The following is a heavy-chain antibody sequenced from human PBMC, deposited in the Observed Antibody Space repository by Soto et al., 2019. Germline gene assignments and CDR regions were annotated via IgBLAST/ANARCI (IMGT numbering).Heavy chain of an antibody. Sequence: PSETLSLTCAVYGGSFSGYYWSWIRQPPGKGLEWIGEINHSGSTNYNPSLKSRVTISVDTSKNQFSLKLSSVTAADTAVYYCARGMIWRSYYYIDVWGKGTTVTVSS. J-gene: IGHJ6*03. D-gene: IGHD1-1*01. CDR1: GGSFSGYY. CDR2: INHSGST. V-gene: IGHV4-34*01. CDR3: ARGMIWRSYYYIDV.